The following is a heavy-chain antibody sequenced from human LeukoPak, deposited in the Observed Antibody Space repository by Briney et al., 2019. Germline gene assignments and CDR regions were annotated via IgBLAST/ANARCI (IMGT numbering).Heavy chain of an antibody. V-gene: IGHV1-46*01. Sequence: GASVKVSCKASGYTFTRYYIHWVRQAPGQGLEWMGVINPSGGSTSYAQKFQGRVTMTRDMSTSIVYMELISLRSEDTAVYYCARETATSILLPYYYYMDVWGKGTTVTVSS. D-gene: IGHD2-15*01. CDR1: GYTFTRYY. J-gene: IGHJ6*03. CDR3: ARETATSILLPYYYYMDV. CDR2: INPSGGST.